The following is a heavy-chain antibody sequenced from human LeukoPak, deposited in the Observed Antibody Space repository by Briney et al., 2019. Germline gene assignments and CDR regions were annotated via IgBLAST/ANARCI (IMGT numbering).Heavy chain of an antibody. V-gene: IGHV4-39*01. J-gene: IGHJ5*02. CDR3: ARLQWWELLA. CDR2: IYYSGST. D-gene: IGHD1-26*01. Sequence: KPSETLSLTCTVSGGSISSSSYYWGWIRQPPGKGLEWIGSIYYSGSTYYNPSFKSRVTISVDTSKNQFSLKLSSVTAADTAVYYCARLQWWELLAWGQGTLVTVSS. CDR1: GGSISSSSYY.